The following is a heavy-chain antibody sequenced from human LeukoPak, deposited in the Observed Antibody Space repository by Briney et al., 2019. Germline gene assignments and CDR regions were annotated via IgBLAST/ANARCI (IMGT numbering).Heavy chain of an antibody. D-gene: IGHD5-18*01. CDR3: ARTSHSYGYGDY. V-gene: IGHV2-70*11. Sequence: SGPTLVNPTQTLTLTCTFSGFSLSTSGVGVGWIRQPPGKALEWLARIDWDDDKYYSTSLKTRLTISKDTSKNQVVLTMTNMDPVDTATYYCARTSHSYGYGDYWGQGTLVTVSS. CDR2: IDWDDDK. CDR1: GFSLSTSGVG. J-gene: IGHJ4*02.